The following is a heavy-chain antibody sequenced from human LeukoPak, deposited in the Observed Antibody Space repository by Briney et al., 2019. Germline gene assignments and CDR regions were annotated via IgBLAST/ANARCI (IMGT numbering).Heavy chain of an antibody. D-gene: IGHD3-10*01. Sequence: GEPLKISCKGSGYSFTSSWIGWARQMPGKGLEWMAIINPGDSDTRYSPSFQGQVTISADKSISTVYLQWGSLEASDTAMYYCARQPGAGWFDPWGQGTLVTVSS. V-gene: IGHV5-51*01. CDR3: ARQPGAGWFDP. CDR1: GYSFTSSW. CDR2: INPGDSDT. J-gene: IGHJ5*02.